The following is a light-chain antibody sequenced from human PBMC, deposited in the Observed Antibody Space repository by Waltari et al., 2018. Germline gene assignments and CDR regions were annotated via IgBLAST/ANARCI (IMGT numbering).Light chain of an antibody. CDR3: QHYLRLPVT. CDR1: QSVTRA. CDR2: GAS. V-gene: IGKV3-20*01. J-gene: IGKJ1*01. Sequence: EIVLTQSPGTLSLSPGERATLSCRTSQSVTRALAWYQQTPGQAPRLLIYGASNRATGIPDRFSGSGSGTDFSLTISSLEPEDFAVYYCQHYLRLPVTFGQGTKVEVK.